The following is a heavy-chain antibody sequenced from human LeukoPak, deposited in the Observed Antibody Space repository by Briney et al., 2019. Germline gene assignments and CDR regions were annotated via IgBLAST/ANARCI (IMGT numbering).Heavy chain of an antibody. J-gene: IGHJ4*02. Sequence: PGGSLRLSCAASGFTFSSYWMHWVRQAPGKELVWVSRIKSDGSSTSYADSVKGRFTISRDNAKNTLYLQMNSLRAEDTAVYYCARDRRDGYEGPIDYWGQGTLVTVSS. CDR2: IKSDGSST. CDR1: GFTFSSYW. V-gene: IGHV3-74*01. CDR3: ARDRRDGYEGPIDY. D-gene: IGHD5-24*01.